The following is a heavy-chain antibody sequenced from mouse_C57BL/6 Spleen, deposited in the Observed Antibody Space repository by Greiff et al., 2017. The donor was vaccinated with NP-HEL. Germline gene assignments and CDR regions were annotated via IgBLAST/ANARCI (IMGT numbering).Heavy chain of an antibody. Sequence: EVKLVESGGGLVQPGGSMKLSCVASGFTFSNYWMNWVRQSPEKGLEWVAQIRLKSDNYATHYAESVKGRFTISRDDSKSSVYLQMNNLRAEDTGMYYCTGGSTTVVGGYAMDYWGQGTSVTVSS. CDR2: IRLKSDNYAT. J-gene: IGHJ4*01. CDR1: GFTFSNYW. D-gene: IGHD1-1*01. CDR3: TGGSTTVVGGYAMDY. V-gene: IGHV6-3*01.